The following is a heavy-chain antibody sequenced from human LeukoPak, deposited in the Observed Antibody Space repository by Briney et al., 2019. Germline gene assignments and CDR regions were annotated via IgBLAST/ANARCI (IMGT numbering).Heavy chain of an antibody. J-gene: IGHJ4*01. CDR2: IYSGGTT. Sequence: GGSLRLSCAASGFTVSGNYMSWVRQAPGKGLEWVSVIYSGGTTYYADSVKGRFTISRDNSKNTLYLQMNSLRAEDTAVYYCARSMVTTDRNFDHWGQGTLVTVSS. CDR3: ARSMVTTDRNFDH. CDR1: GFTVSGNY. V-gene: IGHV3-53*01. D-gene: IGHD2-21*02.